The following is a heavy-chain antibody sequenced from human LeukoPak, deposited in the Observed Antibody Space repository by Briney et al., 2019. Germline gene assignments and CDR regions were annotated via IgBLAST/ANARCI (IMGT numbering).Heavy chain of an antibody. Sequence: GGSLRLSCAASGFTFSSYGMHWVRQAPGKGLEWVAVISYDGSNKYYADSVKGRFTISRDNSKNTLYLQMNSLRAEDTAVYYCARQSDLSAAGTCYFDYWGQGTLVTVSS. D-gene: IGHD6-13*01. V-gene: IGHV3-30*03. CDR1: GFTFSSYG. CDR2: ISYDGSNK. J-gene: IGHJ4*02. CDR3: ARQSDLSAAGTCYFDY.